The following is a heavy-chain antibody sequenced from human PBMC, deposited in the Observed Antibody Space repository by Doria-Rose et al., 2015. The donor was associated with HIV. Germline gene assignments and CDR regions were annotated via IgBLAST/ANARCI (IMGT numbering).Heavy chain of an antibody. Sequence: GPGLVKPSETLSLTCSVSGDSISTYYWNWIRQPPGKGLEWIGYIYYSGSTNYNPSLKSRVTVSVDTSKNQFSLKLSSVTAADTAVYYCARGTFYDSSGYYPYFDYWGQGTLVTVSS. CDR2: IYYSGST. D-gene: IGHD3-22*01. CDR1: GDSISTYY. J-gene: IGHJ4*02. V-gene: IGHV4-59*01. CDR3: ARGTFYDSSGYYPYFDY.